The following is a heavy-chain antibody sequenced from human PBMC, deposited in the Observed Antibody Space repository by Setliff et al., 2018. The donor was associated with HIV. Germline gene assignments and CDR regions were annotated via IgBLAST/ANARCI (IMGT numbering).Heavy chain of an antibody. CDR3: ACRYYDLWSNYYTGIPY. V-gene: IGHV4-59*12. J-gene: IGHJ4*02. Sequence: SETLSLTCTVSGDSISDYYWTWIRQPPGKGLEWIGYIYYSGSTNYNPSLKSRVTISVDTSKNQFSLKVSSVTAADTAVYYCACRYYDLWSNYYTGIPYWGQGTLVTVSS. CDR2: IYYSGST. D-gene: IGHD3-3*01. CDR1: GDSISDYY.